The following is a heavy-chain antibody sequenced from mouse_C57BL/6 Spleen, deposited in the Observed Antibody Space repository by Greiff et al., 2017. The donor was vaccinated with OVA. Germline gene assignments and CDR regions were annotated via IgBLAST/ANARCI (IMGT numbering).Heavy chain of an antibody. CDR1: GYTFTSYG. CDR2: IYPRSGNT. CDR3: ARRPYYGSSYDYAMDY. Sequence: QVQLQQSGAELARPGASVKLSCKASGYTFTSYGISWVKQRTGQGLEWIGEIYPRSGNTYYNKKFKGKATLTADKSSSTAYMELRSLTSEDSAVYFCARRPYYGSSYDYAMDYWGQGTSVTVSS. J-gene: IGHJ4*01. V-gene: IGHV1-81*01. D-gene: IGHD1-1*01.